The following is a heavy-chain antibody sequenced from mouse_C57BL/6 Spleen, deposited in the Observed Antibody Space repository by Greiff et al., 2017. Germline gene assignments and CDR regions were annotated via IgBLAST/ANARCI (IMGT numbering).Heavy chain of an antibody. CDR1: GFTFSDYY. Sequence: EVQLVESGGGLVQPGGSLTLSCAASGFTFSDYYMYWVRQTPVKRLEWVAYVSNGGGSTSYTDTVQGRFTISRDNAKNTLYLQMSRLKSEDTAMYYCESYLFAYWGQGTMVTVSA. CDR3: ESYLFAY. V-gene: IGHV5-12*01. J-gene: IGHJ3*01. CDR2: VSNGGGST. D-gene: IGHD5-5*01.